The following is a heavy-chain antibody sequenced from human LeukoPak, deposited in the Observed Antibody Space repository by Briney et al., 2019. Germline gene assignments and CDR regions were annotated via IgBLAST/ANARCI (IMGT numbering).Heavy chain of an antibody. CDR3: ATAELWGGYELPNL. D-gene: IGHD5-12*01. J-gene: IGHJ5*02. Sequence: ASVRVSCTVSGYTLTELSMHWVRQAPGKVLEWMGGFDPEDGETIYAQKFQGRVTMTEDTSTYTAYMELSSLRSEDTAVYYCATAELWGGYELPNLWGQATLVTVSS. V-gene: IGHV1-24*01. CDR1: GYTLTELS. CDR2: FDPEDGET.